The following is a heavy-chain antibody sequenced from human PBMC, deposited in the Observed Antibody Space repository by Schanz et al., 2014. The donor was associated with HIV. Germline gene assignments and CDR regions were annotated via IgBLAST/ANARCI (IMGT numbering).Heavy chain of an antibody. CDR2: ISESGGRS. D-gene: IGHD3-22*01. J-gene: IGHJ4*02. CDR1: GFTFDSYA. V-gene: IGHV3-23*04. Sequence: VRLVESGGGVVRPGRSLRLSCAASGFTFDSYAMTWVRQAPGKGLEWVSSISESGGRSYYADSVNGRFTISRDNSKNTLYLQMTTLRTEDTAVYYCAKPEYDSRGNSQSHFDYWGQGTLVTVSS. CDR3: AKPEYDSRGNSQSHFDY.